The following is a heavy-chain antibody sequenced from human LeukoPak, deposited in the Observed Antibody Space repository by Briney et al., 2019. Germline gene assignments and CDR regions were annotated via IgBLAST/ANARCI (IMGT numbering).Heavy chain of an antibody. CDR3: ARHHCGGDCYWAYYFDY. CDR2: IYTSGST. Sequence: PSETLSLTCTVSGGSISSYYWSWIRQPAGKGLEWIGRIYTSGSTNYNPSLKSRVTMSVDTSKNQFSLKLSSVTAADTAVYYCARHHCGGDCYWAYYFDYWGQGTLVTVSS. CDR1: GGSISSYY. J-gene: IGHJ4*02. V-gene: IGHV4-4*07. D-gene: IGHD2-21*02.